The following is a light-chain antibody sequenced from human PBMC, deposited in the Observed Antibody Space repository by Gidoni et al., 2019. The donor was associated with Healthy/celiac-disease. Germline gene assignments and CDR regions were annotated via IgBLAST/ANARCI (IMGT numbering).Light chain of an antibody. Sequence: QSALTQPASVSRSPGQSITISCTGTSSDVGGYNYVSWYQQHPGKAPKLMIYDVSNRPSGVSNRCSGSKSGNTASLTISGLQAEDEADYYCSSYTSSSPVVFGGGTKLTVL. V-gene: IGLV2-14*03. CDR2: DVS. CDR3: SSYTSSSPVV. CDR1: SSDVGGYNY. J-gene: IGLJ2*01.